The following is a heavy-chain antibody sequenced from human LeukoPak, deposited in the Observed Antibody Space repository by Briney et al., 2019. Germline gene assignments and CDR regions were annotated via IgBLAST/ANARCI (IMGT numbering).Heavy chain of an antibody. Sequence: PSETLSLTCAVYGGSFSGYYWSWIRQPPGKGLEWIGEINHSGSTNYNPSLKSRVTISVDTSKNQFSLKLSSVTAADTAMYYCARLSRGYSYGKYWGQGTLVTVSS. CDR2: INHSGST. CDR3: ARLSRGYSYGKY. CDR1: GGSFSGYY. D-gene: IGHD5-18*01. V-gene: IGHV4-34*01. J-gene: IGHJ4*02.